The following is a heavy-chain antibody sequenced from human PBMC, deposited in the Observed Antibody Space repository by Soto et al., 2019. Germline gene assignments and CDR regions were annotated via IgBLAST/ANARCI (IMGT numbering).Heavy chain of an antibody. CDR1: GYTFTSYD. Sequence: QVQLVQSGAEVKKPGASVKVSCKASGYTFTSYDINWVRQSTGQGLEWMGWMNPNSGNTGYARKFQGRVTMTRNTTISTAYMEMSSLRSEAAAGYYSAGERCLTADYWGQGTLVTVSS. V-gene: IGHV1-8*01. CDR2: MNPNSGNT. CDR3: AGERCLTADY. J-gene: IGHJ4*02. D-gene: IGHD4-17*01.